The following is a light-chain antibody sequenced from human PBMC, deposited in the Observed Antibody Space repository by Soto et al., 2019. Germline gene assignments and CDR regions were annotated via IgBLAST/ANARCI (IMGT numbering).Light chain of an antibody. CDR2: LNSDGSY. CDR3: QTWGTGIRWV. J-gene: IGLJ3*02. Sequence: QLVLTQSPSASASLGASVKLTCTLSSGHSSYAIAWHQQQPEKGPRYLMKLNSDGSYSKGDGIPDRFSGSSSGAERSLTISSLQSEDEADYYCQTWGTGIRWVFGGGTKLTVL. CDR1: SGHSSYA. V-gene: IGLV4-69*01.